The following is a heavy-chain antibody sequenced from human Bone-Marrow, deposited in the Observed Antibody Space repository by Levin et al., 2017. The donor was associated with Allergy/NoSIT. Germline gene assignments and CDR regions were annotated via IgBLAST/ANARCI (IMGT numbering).Heavy chain of an antibody. V-gene: IGHV4-34*01. CDR3: ARGRVVVPAVVYYGMDV. CDR1: GGSFSGYY. D-gene: IGHD2-2*01. Sequence: PSETLSLTCAVYGGSFSGYYWSWIRQPPGKGLEWIGEINHSGSTNYNPSLKSRVTISVDTSKNQFSLKLSSVTAADTAVYYCARGRVVVPAVVYYGMDVWGQGTTVTVSS. CDR2: INHSGST. J-gene: IGHJ6*02.